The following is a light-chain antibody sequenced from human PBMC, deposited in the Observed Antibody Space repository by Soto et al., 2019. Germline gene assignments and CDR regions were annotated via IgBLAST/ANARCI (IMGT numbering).Light chain of an antibody. CDR1: QSVSSY. V-gene: IGKV3-11*01. Sequence: EIVWTQSPATLSWSPGERATLSCRASQSVSSYLAWYQQKPGQAPRLLIYDASNRATGIPARFNGSGSGTEFTLSISSLQSEDIAVYYCQQYNNWPPITFGQGTRLEIK. CDR2: DAS. CDR3: QQYNNWPPIT. J-gene: IGKJ5*01.